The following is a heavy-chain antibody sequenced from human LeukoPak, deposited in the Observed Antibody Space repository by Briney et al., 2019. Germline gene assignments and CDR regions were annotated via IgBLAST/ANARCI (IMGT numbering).Heavy chain of an antibody. CDR2: ISSSSSYI. CDR1: GFTFSSYA. Sequence: GGSLRLSCAASGFTFSSYAMSWVRQAPGKGLEWVSSISSSSSYIYYADSVKGRFTISRDNAKNSLYLQMNSLRAEDTAVYYCAREDIVVVPAAGYYYYMDVWGKGTTVTVSS. V-gene: IGHV3-21*01. CDR3: AREDIVVVPAAGYYYYMDV. J-gene: IGHJ6*03. D-gene: IGHD2-2*01.